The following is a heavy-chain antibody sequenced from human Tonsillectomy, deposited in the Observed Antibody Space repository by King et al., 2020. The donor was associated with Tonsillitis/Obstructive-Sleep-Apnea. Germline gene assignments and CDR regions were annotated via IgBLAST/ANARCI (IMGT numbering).Heavy chain of an antibody. CDR1: GFTFSSYA. V-gene: IGHV3-30*04. CDR3: ARWTGRDGYKVWAARPPDY. Sequence: VQLVESGGGVVQPGRSLRLSCAASGFTFSSYAMYWVRQAPGKGLEWVAVISYDGSNKYYADSVKGRFTISRDNSKNTLYLQMNSLRAEDTAVYYCARWTGRDGYKVWAARPPDYWGQGTLVTVSS. CDR2: ISYDGSNK. D-gene: IGHD5-24*01. J-gene: IGHJ4*02.